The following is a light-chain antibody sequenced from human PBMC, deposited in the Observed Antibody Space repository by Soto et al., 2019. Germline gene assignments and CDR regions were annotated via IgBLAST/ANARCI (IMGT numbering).Light chain of an antibody. CDR1: QSVNSN. CDR3: QQYNKWPYT. CDR2: GAS. J-gene: IGKJ2*01. V-gene: IGKV3-15*01. Sequence: ELVMTQSPATLSVSPGERAALSCRASQSVNSNFAWYQQKPGQAPRLLIYGASTRATGIPARFSGSGSGTEFTLTISSLQSEDFAVYYCQQYNKWPYTFGQGTKLEIK.